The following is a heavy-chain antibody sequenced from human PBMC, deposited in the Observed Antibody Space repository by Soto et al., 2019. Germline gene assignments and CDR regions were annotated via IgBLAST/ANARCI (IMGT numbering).Heavy chain of an antibody. CDR2: ISGRGGSS. D-gene: IGHD3-3*01. CDR1: GFIFSNYA. V-gene: IGHV3-23*01. Sequence: EVQLLESGGDLVQPGGSLRLSCAASGFIFSNYAMNWVRQAPGKGLEWVAAISGRGGSSYYADSVRGRFTISRDNSKDTLFLEMNSLRAEDTALFYCAKGRQHSDFWCLDYWGQGTLVTVSS. J-gene: IGHJ4*02. CDR3: AKGRQHSDFWCLDY.